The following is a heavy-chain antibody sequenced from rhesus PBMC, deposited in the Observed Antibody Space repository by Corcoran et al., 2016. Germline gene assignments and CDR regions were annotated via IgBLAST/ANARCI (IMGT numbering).Heavy chain of an antibody. CDR3: ARGISYYFDY. Sequence: QVQLQESGPGVVKPSETLSLTCAVSGGSISSGYDWSWIRQLPGKGLEWIGYIYGSSGGTNYNTSLNNRVTIAKDASKNQFSLKLSSVTAADTAVYYCARGISYYFDYWGQGVLVTVSS. J-gene: IGHJ4*01. CDR1: GGSISSGYD. V-gene: IGHV4-76*01. CDR2: IYGSSGGT. D-gene: IGHD5-42*01.